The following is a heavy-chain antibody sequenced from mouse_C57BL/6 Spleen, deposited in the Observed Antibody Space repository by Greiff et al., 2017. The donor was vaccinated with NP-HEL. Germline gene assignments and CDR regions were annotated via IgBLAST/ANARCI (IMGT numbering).Heavy chain of an antibody. Sequence: QVQLQQPGAELVKPGASVKLSCKASGYTFTSYWMQWVKQRPGQGLEWIGEIDPSDSYTNYNQKFKGKATLTVDTSSSTAYMQLSSLTSEDSAVYYCARTGGSSYVFFDYWGQGTTLTVSS. J-gene: IGHJ2*01. D-gene: IGHD1-1*01. V-gene: IGHV1-50*01. CDR1: GYTFTSYW. CDR2: IDPSDSYT. CDR3: ARTGGSSYVFFDY.